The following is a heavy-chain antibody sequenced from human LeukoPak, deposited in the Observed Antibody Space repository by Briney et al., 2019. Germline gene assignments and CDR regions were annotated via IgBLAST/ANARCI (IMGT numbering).Heavy chain of an antibody. CDR1: GFPFSSTA. V-gene: IGHV3-23*01. Sequence: GGSLSPSCTAPGFPFSSTAMGWVGQPPGKSLEWVSGIIVSGDSKYYADTVQGRFTISKDNSKNTLYLQLNTLRAEDTAVYYCARDVLTGTGRGWQDYWGQGTLVIVSA. CDR3: ARDVLTGTGRGWQDY. J-gene: IGHJ4*02. CDR2: IIVSGDSK. D-gene: IGHD1-14*01.